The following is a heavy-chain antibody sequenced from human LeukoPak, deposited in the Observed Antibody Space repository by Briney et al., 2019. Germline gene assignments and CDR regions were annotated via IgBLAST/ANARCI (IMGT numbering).Heavy chain of an antibody. J-gene: IGHJ3*02. V-gene: IGHV4-34*01. CDR2: INHSGST. CDR1: GGSFSGYY. D-gene: IGHD1-26*01. Sequence: SETLSLTCAVYGGSFSGYYWSWIRQPPGKGLEWIGEINHSGSTNYNPSLKSRVTISGDTSKHHFSLELRSVTAADTAVYYCAISGIYFSRDAFDIWGQGTMVTVSS. CDR3: AISGIYFSRDAFDI.